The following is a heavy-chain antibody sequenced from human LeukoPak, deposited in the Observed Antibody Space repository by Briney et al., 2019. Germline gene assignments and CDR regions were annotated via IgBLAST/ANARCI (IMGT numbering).Heavy chain of an antibody. D-gene: IGHD3-3*01. CDR1: GFTFSSYA. CDR3: ARGHYDFWS. Sequence: GSLRLSCAASGFTFSSYAMSWVRQAPGKGLEWIGRIYTSGSTNYNPSLKSRVTMSVDTSKNQFSLKLSSVTAADTAVYYCARGHYDFWSWGQGTLVTVSS. V-gene: IGHV4-59*10. J-gene: IGHJ4*02. CDR2: IYTSGST.